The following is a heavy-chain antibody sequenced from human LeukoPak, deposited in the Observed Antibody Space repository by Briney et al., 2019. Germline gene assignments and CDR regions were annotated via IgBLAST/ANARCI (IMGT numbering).Heavy chain of an antibody. Sequence: GGSLRLSCAASGFTFSSYAMSWVRQAPGKGLEWVSAISGSGGSTYYADSVKGRFIISRDNSKNTLYLQMNSLRAEDTAVYYCAKDFSYCSGGSCYRSFDYWGQGTLVTVSS. CDR3: AKDFSYCSGGSCYRSFDY. CDR2: ISGSGGST. D-gene: IGHD2-15*01. V-gene: IGHV3-23*01. J-gene: IGHJ4*02. CDR1: GFTFSSYA.